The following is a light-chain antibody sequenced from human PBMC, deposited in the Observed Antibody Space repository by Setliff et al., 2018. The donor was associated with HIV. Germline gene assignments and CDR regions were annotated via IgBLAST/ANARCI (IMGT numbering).Light chain of an antibody. V-gene: IGKV3D-15*03. CDR2: GAS. J-gene: IGKJ4*01. Sequence: EIVMTQSPATLSVSPGERDTLSCRASQSVSGSLAWYQQRPGQVPRLLIYGASLRATGTPARFSGSGSGTEFTLTITILQSEDFALYYCQQYNTWPLTFGGGTKVDIK. CDR3: QQYNTWPLT. CDR1: QSVSGS.